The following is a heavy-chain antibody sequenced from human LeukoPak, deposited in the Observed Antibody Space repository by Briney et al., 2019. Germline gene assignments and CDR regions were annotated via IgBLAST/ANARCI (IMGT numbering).Heavy chain of an antibody. Sequence: SETLSLTCAVYGGSFSGYYWSWIRQPPGKGLEWIGEINHSGSTNYNPSLKSRVTISVDTSKNQFSLKLSSVTAADTAVYYCARGRSSSWYPQGWFDPWGQGTLVTVSS. D-gene: IGHD6-13*01. V-gene: IGHV4-34*01. CDR1: GGSFSGYY. CDR3: ARGRSSSWYPQGWFDP. J-gene: IGHJ5*02. CDR2: INHSGST.